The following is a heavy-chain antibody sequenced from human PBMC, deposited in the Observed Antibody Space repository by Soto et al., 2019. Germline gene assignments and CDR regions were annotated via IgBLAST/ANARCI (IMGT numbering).Heavy chain of an antibody. J-gene: IGHJ6*02. CDR3: ARVTAYYYYGMDV. V-gene: IGHV3-13*01. D-gene: IGHD5-18*01. CDR2: IGTAGDT. Sequence: EVQLVESGGGLVQPGGSLRLSCAASGFTFSSYDMHWVRQATGKGLEWVSAIGTAGDTYYPGSVKGRFTISRENAKNSLYLQINSLRAEDTAVYYCARVTAYYYYGMDVWGQGTTVTVSS. CDR1: GFTFSSYD.